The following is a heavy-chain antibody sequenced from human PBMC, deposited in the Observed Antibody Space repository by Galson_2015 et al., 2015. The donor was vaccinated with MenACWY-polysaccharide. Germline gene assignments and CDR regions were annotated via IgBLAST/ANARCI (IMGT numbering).Heavy chain of an antibody. Sequence: SLRLSCAASGFTLSNYWMHWARQPPGKGLVWVARINSAGSCTWYADSVQGRFTISRDDAKNTLFLQMNNLRDEDTAVYYCARSNFPEDYWGQGTLVTVSS. CDR1: GFTLSNYW. CDR3: ARSNFPEDY. CDR2: INSAGSCT. J-gene: IGHJ4*02. V-gene: IGHV3-74*01.